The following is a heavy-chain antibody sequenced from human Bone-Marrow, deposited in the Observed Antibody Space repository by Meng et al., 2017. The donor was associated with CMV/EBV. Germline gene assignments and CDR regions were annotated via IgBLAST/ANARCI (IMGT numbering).Heavy chain of an antibody. CDR3: ARNYLFWSGNVHLYYYGMDV. V-gene: IGHV1-69*10. J-gene: IGHJ6*02. Sequence: SVKVSCKASGGTFSSYAISWVRQAPGQGLEWMGGIIPILGIANYAQKFQGRVTITADKSTSTAYMELSSLRSEDTAVYYCARNYLFWSGNVHLYYYGMDVWGQGTTVTVSS. CDR1: GGTFSSYA. D-gene: IGHD3-3*01. CDR2: IIPILGIA.